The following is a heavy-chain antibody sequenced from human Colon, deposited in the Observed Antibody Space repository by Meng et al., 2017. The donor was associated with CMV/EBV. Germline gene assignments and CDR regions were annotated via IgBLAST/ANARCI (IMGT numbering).Heavy chain of an antibody. CDR3: ARSRDGYNWV. CDR1: GGSVSSGSYY. CDR2: IYYSGST. Sequence: GSLRLSCTVSGGSVSSGSYYWSWIRQPPGKGLEWIGYIYYSGSTNYNPSLKSRVTISVDTSKNQFSLKLSSVTAADTAVYYCARSRDGYNWVWGQGTLVTVSS. V-gene: IGHV4-61*01. J-gene: IGHJ4*02. D-gene: IGHD5-24*01.